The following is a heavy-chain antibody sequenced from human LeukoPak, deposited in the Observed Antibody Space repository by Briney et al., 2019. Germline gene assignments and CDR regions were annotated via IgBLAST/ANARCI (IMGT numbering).Heavy chain of an antibody. J-gene: IGHJ5*02. CDR2: VSGNGGTT. CDR1: GFTFSSSA. CDR3: ATDGAGFDT. V-gene: IGHV3-23*01. Sequence: GGSLRLSCAASGFTFSSSAMSWVRQAPGKGLEWVSTVSGNGGTTNYADSVKGRFTISRDNSKNTLYLQMNSLRAEDTAVYYCATDGAGFDTWGQGVLVTVSS.